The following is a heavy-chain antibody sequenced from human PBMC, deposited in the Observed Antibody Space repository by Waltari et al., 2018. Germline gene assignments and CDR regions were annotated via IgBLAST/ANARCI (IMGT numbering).Heavy chain of an antibody. Sequence: HGRLYQSGAEVSKPVASARLSREPSGYTFTVDTTSGVTQSTGQGLEWMGWMNLTSGNTGYAQKFQRRVTMTRNTSISTAYMELGTLRSVYTAVYYCAIIAADAPGGSYYFDSWGQGTLVTVSS. CDR2: MNLTSGNT. V-gene: IGHV1-8*01. J-gene: IGHJ4*02. D-gene: IGHD6-13*01. CDR3: AIIAADAPGGSYYFDS. CDR1: GYTFTVDT.